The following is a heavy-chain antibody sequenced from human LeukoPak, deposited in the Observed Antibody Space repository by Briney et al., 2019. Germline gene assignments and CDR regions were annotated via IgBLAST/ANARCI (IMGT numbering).Heavy chain of an antibody. CDR3: ARAHLRGKYVHRIRPNDAFDL. CDR2: ISSSATNI. CDR1: GFTFNSYE. Sequence: GGSLRLSCAASGFTFNSYEMNWVRQAPGKGLEWVSYISSSATNIYYGDSVKGRFTISRDNAKNSLYLQMNSLRAEDTAVYYSARAHLRGKYVHRIRPNDAFDLWGQGTMVTVSS. J-gene: IGHJ3*01. V-gene: IGHV3-48*03. D-gene: IGHD3-16*01.